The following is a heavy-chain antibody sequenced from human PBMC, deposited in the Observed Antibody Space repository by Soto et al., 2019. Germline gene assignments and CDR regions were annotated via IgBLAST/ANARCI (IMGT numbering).Heavy chain of an antibody. CDR2: TYYRSKWYN. Sequence: QTFSLTCAISGDSVSSNSAALNLIMQSPSRGLEWLGRTYYRSKWYNDYAVSVKSRITINPDTSKNQFSLQLNSVTPEDTAVYYCARDLGPQWLSFDYYGMDVWGQGTTVTVSS. CDR1: GDSVSSNSAA. D-gene: IGHD6-19*01. CDR3: ARDLGPQWLSFDYYGMDV. J-gene: IGHJ6*02. V-gene: IGHV6-1*01.